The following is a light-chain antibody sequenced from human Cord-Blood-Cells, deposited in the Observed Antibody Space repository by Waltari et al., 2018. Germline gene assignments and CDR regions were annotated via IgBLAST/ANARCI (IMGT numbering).Light chain of an antibody. J-gene: IGLJ3*02. CDR3: QTWGTGIQV. V-gene: IGLV4-69*01. Sequence: QLVLTQSPSAPASLGASVKLTCTLSSGHSSSAIAWHQQQPEKGPRYLMKLNSDGSHSKGDGIPDRFSGSSSGAERYLTISSLQSEDEADYYCQTWGTGIQVFGGGTKLTVL. CDR1: SGHSSSA. CDR2: LNSDGSH.